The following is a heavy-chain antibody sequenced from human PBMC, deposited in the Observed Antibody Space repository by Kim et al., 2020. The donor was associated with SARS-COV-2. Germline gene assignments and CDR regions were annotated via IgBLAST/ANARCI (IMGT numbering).Heavy chain of an antibody. CDR3: AIVSYYEYPNYYYGMDV. J-gene: IGHJ6*02. Sequence: SETLSLTCAVSGGSISSSNWWSWVRQPPGKGLEWIGEIYHSGSTNYNPSLKSRVTISVDKSKNQFSLKLSSVTAADTAVYYCAIVSYYEYPNYYYGMDVWGQGTTVTVSS. CDR1: GGSISSSNW. V-gene: IGHV4-4*02. CDR2: IYHSGST. D-gene: IGHD3-10*01.